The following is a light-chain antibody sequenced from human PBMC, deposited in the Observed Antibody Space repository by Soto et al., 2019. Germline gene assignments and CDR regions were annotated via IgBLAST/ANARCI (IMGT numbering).Light chain of an antibody. V-gene: IGKV1-27*01. CDR2: AAS. CDR3: QKYNSAPYT. CDR1: QPVGRSY. J-gene: IGKJ2*01. Sequence: TQSPGILYLSPGERATLSCRASQPVGRSYLAWYQQKPGKVPKLLIYAASTLQSGVPSRFSGSGSGTDFTLTISSLQPEDVATYYCQKYNSAPYTFGQGTKLEIK.